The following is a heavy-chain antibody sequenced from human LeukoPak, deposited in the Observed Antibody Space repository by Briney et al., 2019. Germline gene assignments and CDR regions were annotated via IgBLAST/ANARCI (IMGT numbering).Heavy chain of an antibody. CDR3: ARDLLTGNDY. Sequence: PGGSLRLSCAASGFSFRTSDMNWVRQAPGKGLEWVSHISSSGSTIYYADSVKGRFTVSRDNFEDSLYLQMSSLRAEDTAVYYGARDLLTGNDYWGQGTLVTVSS. J-gene: IGHJ4*02. CDR1: GFSFRTSD. V-gene: IGHV3-48*01. CDR2: ISSSGSTI. D-gene: IGHD7-27*01.